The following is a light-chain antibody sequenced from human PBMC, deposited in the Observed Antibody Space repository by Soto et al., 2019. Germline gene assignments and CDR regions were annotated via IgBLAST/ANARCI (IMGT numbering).Light chain of an antibody. CDR1: QSVSRQ. J-gene: IGKJ3*01. V-gene: IGKV3-11*01. CDR3: QLRSNWPPLFT. CDR2: EAS. Sequence: EIVLTQSPATLSLSPGERATLSCRASQSVSRQLAWYQQKSGQSPRLLIYEASTRATGVPARFSGSGSGPDFTLTISSLEPEDFAVYYCQLRSNWPPLFTFGPGTKVDVK.